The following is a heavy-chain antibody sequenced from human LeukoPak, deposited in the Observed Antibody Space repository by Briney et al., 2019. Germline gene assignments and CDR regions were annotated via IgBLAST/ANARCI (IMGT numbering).Heavy chain of an antibody. J-gene: IGHJ3*02. D-gene: IGHD3-22*01. CDR1: GVSISGYY. CDR3: ARGGLENGYHSNDGFDI. Sequence: PSETLSLTCTVSGVSISGYYWSWVRQPPGKGLEWVGDMYDSGSTNYNLSFMSRVTMSVDTSRIQFYLKLRSVTAAATAVYYCARGGLENGYHSNDGFDIWGQGTMVTVSS. V-gene: IGHV4-59*01. CDR2: MYDSGST.